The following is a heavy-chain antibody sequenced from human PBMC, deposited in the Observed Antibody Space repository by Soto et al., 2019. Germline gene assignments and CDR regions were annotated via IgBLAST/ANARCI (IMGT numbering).Heavy chain of an antibody. Sequence: QVQLQESGPGLVKPSETLSLTCTVSGGSISSYYWSWIRQPPGKGLELIGYIYYSGSTNYNPSLKSRVTISVDTSKTQFSLKLTSVTAADTAVYSCARGDTYFDYWGQGTLVTVSS. CDR2: IYYSGST. V-gene: IGHV4-59*01. J-gene: IGHJ4*02. CDR1: GGSISSYY. CDR3: ARGDTYFDY. D-gene: IGHD5-18*01.